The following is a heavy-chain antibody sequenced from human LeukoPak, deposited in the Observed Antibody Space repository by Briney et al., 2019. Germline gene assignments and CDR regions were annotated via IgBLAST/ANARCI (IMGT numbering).Heavy chain of an antibody. Sequence: SETLSLTCTVSGGSISSHYWSWIRRPPGKGLEWIGYIYYSGSTNYNPSLKSRVTISVDTSKNQFSLKLSSVTAADTAVYYCARPTDYYDSSGYPKHDAFDIWGQGTMVTVSS. CDR3: ARPTDYYDSSGYPKHDAFDI. D-gene: IGHD3-22*01. CDR2: IYYSGST. CDR1: GGSISSHY. J-gene: IGHJ3*02. V-gene: IGHV4-59*11.